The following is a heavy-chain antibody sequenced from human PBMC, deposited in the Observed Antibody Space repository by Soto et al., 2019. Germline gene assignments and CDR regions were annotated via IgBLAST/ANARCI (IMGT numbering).Heavy chain of an antibody. Sequence: ASVKVSGKASGYTFTSYGISWVRQAPGQGLEWMGWVSAYNGNTNYAQKLQGRVTMTTDTSTSTAYMELRSLRSDDTAVYYCARLSYYDSSGLFPIDYWGQGTLVTVSS. CDR2: VSAYNGNT. CDR3: ARLSYYDSSGLFPIDY. J-gene: IGHJ4*02. CDR1: GYTFTSYG. D-gene: IGHD3-22*01. V-gene: IGHV1-18*01.